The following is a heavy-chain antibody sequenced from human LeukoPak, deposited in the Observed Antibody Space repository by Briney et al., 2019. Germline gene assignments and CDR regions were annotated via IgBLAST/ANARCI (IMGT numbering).Heavy chain of an antibody. CDR2: INPSGGTT. Sequence: ASLKASCKASGYTFTRYYMHWVRQAPGQGLEWMGIINPSGGTTSYAQKFQGRVTMTRDTSTSTVYMELSSLTSEDTALYYCAREYVGLGYFDYWGQGTLVTVSS. V-gene: IGHV1-46*01. CDR1: GYTFTRYY. CDR3: AREYVGLGYFDY. D-gene: IGHD2-15*01. J-gene: IGHJ4*02.